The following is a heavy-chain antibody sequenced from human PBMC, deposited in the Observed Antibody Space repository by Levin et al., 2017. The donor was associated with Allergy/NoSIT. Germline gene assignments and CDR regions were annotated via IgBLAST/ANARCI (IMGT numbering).Heavy chain of an antibody. Sequence: SCAASGFTFSSYSMNWVRQAPGKGLEWVSYISSSSSTIYYADSVKGRFTISRDNAKNSLYLQMNSLRDEDTAVYYCAREGRGIAARPYFDYWGQGTLVTVSS. V-gene: IGHV3-48*02. J-gene: IGHJ4*02. CDR2: ISSSSSTI. CDR3: AREGRGIAARPYFDY. CDR1: GFTFSSYS. D-gene: IGHD6-6*01.